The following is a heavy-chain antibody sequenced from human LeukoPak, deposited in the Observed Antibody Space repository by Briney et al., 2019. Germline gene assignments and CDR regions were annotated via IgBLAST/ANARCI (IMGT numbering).Heavy chain of an antibody. V-gene: IGHV2-5*01. J-gene: IGHJ5*02. CDR3: AHRRGANNYDSSGYWNWFDP. CDR2: IYWNDDK. D-gene: IGHD3-22*01. Sequence: ESGPTLVNPTQTLTLTCTFSGFSLSTSGVGVGWIRQPPGKALEWLALIYWNDDKRYSPSLKSRLTITKDTSKNQVVLTMTNMDPVDTATYYCAHRRGANNYDSSGYWNWFDPWGQGTLVTVSS. CDR1: GFSLSTSGVG.